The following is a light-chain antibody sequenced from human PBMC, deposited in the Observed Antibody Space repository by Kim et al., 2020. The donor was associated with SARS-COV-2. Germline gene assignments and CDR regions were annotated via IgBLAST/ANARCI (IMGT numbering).Light chain of an antibody. Sequence: EIVLTQSPATLSLSPGERATLSCRASQSIATYLAWYQQKPGQSPRLLISDSSDRATGIPARFSGSGSGTDFTLTISILEPEDFAVYYCQQRSNWPMTFGPGTKVDIK. J-gene: IGKJ3*01. CDR2: DSS. CDR1: QSIATY. V-gene: IGKV3-11*01. CDR3: QQRSNWPMT.